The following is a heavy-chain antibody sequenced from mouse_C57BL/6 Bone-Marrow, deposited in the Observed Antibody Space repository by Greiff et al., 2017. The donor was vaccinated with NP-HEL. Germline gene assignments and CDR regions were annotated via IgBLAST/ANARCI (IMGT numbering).Heavy chain of an antibody. CDR1: GFSLSTFGMG. CDR3: ARTLYGSGRYYAMDY. CDR2: IWWDDDK. D-gene: IGHD1-1*01. V-gene: IGHV8-8*01. J-gene: IGHJ4*01. Sequence: QVTLKESGPGILQPSQTLSLTCSFSGFSLSTFGMGVGWIRQPSGKGLEWLAPIWWDDDKYYNPALKSRLTISKDTSKNQVFLKIANVDTADTATYYCARTLYGSGRYYAMDYWGQGTSVTVSS.